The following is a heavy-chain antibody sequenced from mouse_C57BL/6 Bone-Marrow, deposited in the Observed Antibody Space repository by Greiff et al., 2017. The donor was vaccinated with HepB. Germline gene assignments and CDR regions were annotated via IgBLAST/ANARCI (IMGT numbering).Heavy chain of an antibody. V-gene: IGHV1-4*01. Sequence: QVQLQQSGAELARPGASVKMSCKASGYTFTSYTMHWVKQRPGQGLEWIGYINPSSGYTKYNQKFKDKATLTADKSSSTAYMQLSSLTSEDSAVYYCARSLDGYYRVDYWGQGTTLTVSS. CDR3: ARSLDGYYRVDY. CDR2: INPSSGYT. J-gene: IGHJ2*01. CDR1: GYTFTSYT. D-gene: IGHD2-3*01.